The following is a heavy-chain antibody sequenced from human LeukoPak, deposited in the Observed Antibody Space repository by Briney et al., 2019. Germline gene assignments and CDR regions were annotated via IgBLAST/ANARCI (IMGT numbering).Heavy chain of an antibody. J-gene: IGHJ4*02. CDR2: IYPGDSDT. CDR1: GYSFTSYW. CDR3: ARQYCSGGGCYHFDY. V-gene: IGHV5-51*01. Sequence: GESLKISCKGSGYSFTSYWIGWVRQMPGKGLEWMGIIYPGDSDTRYSPSFQGQVTISADKSISTAYLQWSSLKASDTAMYYCARQYCSGGGCYHFDYWGQGTLVTVSS. D-gene: IGHD2-15*01.